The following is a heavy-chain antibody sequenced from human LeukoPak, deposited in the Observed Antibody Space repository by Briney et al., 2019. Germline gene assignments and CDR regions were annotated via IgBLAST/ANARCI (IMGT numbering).Heavy chain of an antibody. D-gene: IGHD3-22*01. Sequence: ASMKVSCKVSGYTLTELSMHWVRQAPGKGLEWMGGFDPEDGETIYAQKFQGRVTMTEDTSTDTAYMELSSLRSEDTAVYYCATNGDTSLRSKYYYHRANWFDPWGQGTLVTVSS. CDR2: FDPEDGET. V-gene: IGHV1-24*01. J-gene: IGHJ5*02. CDR1: GYTLTELS. CDR3: ATNGDTSLRSKYYYHRANWFDP.